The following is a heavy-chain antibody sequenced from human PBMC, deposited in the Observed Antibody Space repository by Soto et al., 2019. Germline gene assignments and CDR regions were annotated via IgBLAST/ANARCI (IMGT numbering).Heavy chain of an antibody. CDR1: GGTFSSYA. J-gene: IGHJ6*02. CDR3: ARDRGSSPTYGMDV. V-gene: IGHV1-69*13. D-gene: IGHD6-6*01. CDR2: IIPIFGTA. Sequence: ASVKVSCKASGGTFSSYAISWVRQAPGQGLEWMGGIIPIFGTANYAQKFQGRVTITADESTSTAYMELSSLRSDDTAVYYCARDRGSSPTYGMDVWGQGTTVTVSS.